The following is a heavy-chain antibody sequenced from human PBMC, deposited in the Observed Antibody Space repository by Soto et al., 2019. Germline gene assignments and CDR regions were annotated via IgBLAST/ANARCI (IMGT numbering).Heavy chain of an antibody. CDR1: GFSFRTHG. V-gene: IGHV3-30*18. J-gene: IGHJ4*02. CDR2: ISYDGSNK. CDR3: AKYTSAALFDN. Sequence: QEQLVESGGGVVQPGRSLRLSCAASGFSFRTHGIHWVRQVSGRGLEWVALISYDGSNKYYADSVKGRFTISRDKSKDTLYLQMNSMRAEDTAVYYCAKYTSAALFDNWGQATLVTVSS. D-gene: IGHD6-19*01.